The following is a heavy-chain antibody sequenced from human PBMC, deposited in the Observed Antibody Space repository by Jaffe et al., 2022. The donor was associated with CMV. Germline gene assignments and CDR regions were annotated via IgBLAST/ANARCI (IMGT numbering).Heavy chain of an antibody. CDR3: AKVGWAYCGGDCYTRRGRYTLQPIDAFDI. V-gene: IGHV3-9*01. J-gene: IGHJ3*02. Sequence: EVQLVESGGGLVQPGRSLRLSCAASGFTFDDYAMHWVRQAPGKGLEWVSGISWNSGSIGYADSVKGRFTISRDNAKNSLYLQMNSLRAEDTALYYCAKVGWAYCGGDCYTRRGRYTLQPIDAFDIWGQGTMVTVSS. CDR1: GFTFDDYA. D-gene: IGHD2-21*02. CDR2: ISWNSGSI.